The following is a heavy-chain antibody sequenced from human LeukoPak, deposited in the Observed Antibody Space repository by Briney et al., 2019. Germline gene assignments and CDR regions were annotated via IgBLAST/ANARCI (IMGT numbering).Heavy chain of an antibody. J-gene: IGHJ4*02. CDR2: IIPILGIA. D-gene: IGHD2-15*01. V-gene: IGHV1-69*04. CDR3: ARDQGAVVAATVFDY. CDR1: GGTFSSYA. Sequence: SVKVSCKASGGTFSSYAISWVRQAPGQGLEWMGRIIPILGIANYAQKFQGRVTITADKSTSTAYMELSSLRSEDTAVYYCARDQGAVVAATVFDYWGQGTLVTVSS.